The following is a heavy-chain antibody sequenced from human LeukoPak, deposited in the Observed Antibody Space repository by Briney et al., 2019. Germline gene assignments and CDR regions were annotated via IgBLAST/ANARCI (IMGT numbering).Heavy chain of an antibody. Sequence: GGSLRLSCAVSGFTFSSYWMGWVRQAPGKGLAWVANINQDESSKYYEDSVKGRFTISRDNADNSLYLQMNSLRAEDTAVYYCAKESQSMVRGINQPENNFDYWGQGTLVTVSS. CDR3: AKESQSMVRGINQPENNFDY. CDR2: INQDESSK. D-gene: IGHD3-10*01. J-gene: IGHJ4*02. V-gene: IGHV3-7*01. CDR1: GFTFSSYW.